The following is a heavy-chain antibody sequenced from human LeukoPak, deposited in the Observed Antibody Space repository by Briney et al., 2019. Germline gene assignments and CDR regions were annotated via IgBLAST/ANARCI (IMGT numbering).Heavy chain of an antibody. CDR1: GGSISSGDYY. CDR3: ARGSMVYAPYYYYGMDV. CDR2: IYYSGST. J-gene: IGHJ6*02. V-gene: IGHV4-30-4*01. D-gene: IGHD2-8*01. Sequence: PSQTLSLTCTVSGGSISSGDYYWRWIRQPPGKGLEWIGYIYYSGSTYYNPSLKSRVTISVDTSKNQFSLELSSVTAADTAVYYCARGSMVYAPYYYYGMDVWGQGTTVTVSS.